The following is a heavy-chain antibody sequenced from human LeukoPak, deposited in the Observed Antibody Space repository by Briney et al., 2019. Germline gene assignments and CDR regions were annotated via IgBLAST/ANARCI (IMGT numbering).Heavy chain of an antibody. CDR3: AREGAGFDY. D-gene: IGHD1-26*01. V-gene: IGHV3-74*01. CDR1: GFTFSSYG. Sequence: GGSLRLSCAASGFTFSSYGMHWVRQAPGKGLVWVSRINSDGSSTTYADSVKGRFTISRDNAKNTLYLQMNSLRAEDTAIYYCAREGAGFDYWGQGTLVTVSS. J-gene: IGHJ4*02. CDR2: INSDGSST.